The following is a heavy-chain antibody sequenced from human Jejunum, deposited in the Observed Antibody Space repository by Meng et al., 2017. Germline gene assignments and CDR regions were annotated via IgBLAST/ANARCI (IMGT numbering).Heavy chain of an antibody. CDR2: FAGDGDT. CDR1: GFPFSSSP. D-gene: IGHD5-12*01. J-gene: IGHJ4*02. Sequence: GESLKISCAASGFPFSSSPMSWVRQAPGKGLEWVSAFAGDGDTYYADSVKGRFTISRDSSKNTLYLQMNSLRAEDTAVYYCAKGGGGESYGYGDYWGQGTLVTVSS. V-gene: IGHV3-23*01. CDR3: AKGGGGESYGYGDY.